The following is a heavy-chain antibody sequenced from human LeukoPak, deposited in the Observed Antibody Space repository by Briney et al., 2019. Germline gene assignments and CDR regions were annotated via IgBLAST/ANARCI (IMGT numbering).Heavy chain of an antibody. J-gene: IGHJ4*02. Sequence: ASVKVSCKASGYTFTSYYMHWVRQAPGQGLEWMGIINPSGGSTSYAQKFQGRVTMTRYTSTSTVYMELSSLRSEDTAVYYCARDQGATTELDYWGQGTLVTVSS. CDR1: GYTFTSYY. CDR3: ARDQGATTELDY. D-gene: IGHD1-26*01. CDR2: INPSGGST. V-gene: IGHV1-46*01.